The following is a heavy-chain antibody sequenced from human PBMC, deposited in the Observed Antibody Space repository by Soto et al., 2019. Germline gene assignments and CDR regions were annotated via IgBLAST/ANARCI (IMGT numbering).Heavy chain of an antibody. D-gene: IGHD3-22*01. Sequence: ASVKVSCKASGYTFTSYGISWVRQAPGQGLEWMGWISAYNGNTNYAQKLQGRVTMTTDTSTSTAYMEPRSLRSDDTAVHYCARDQTYYYDSSGRTKDYWGQGTLVTVSS. CDR1: GYTFTSYG. CDR2: ISAYNGNT. V-gene: IGHV1-18*01. CDR3: ARDQTYYYDSSGRTKDY. J-gene: IGHJ4*02.